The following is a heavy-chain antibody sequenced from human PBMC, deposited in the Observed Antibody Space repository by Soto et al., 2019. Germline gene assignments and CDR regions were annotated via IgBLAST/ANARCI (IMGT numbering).Heavy chain of an antibody. CDR2: IYSGGTT. J-gene: IGHJ4*02. V-gene: IGHV3-66*01. CDR3: GRGDDTSGYYYVY. Sequence: GGSLRLSCAASGFTVSSNYMSWVRQAPGKGLEWVSVIYSGGTTYYADSVKGRFIISRDNSKNTVYLQMNSLRVEDTAVYYCGRGDDTSGYYYVYWGQGTLVTVSS. D-gene: IGHD3-22*01. CDR1: GFTVSSNY.